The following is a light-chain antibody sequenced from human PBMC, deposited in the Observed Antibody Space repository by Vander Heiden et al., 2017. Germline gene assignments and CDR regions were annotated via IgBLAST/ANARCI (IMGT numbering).Light chain of an antibody. V-gene: IGLV10-54*04. CDR1: SNNVGAEG. CDR3: SAWDTSRNVKI. Sequence: QAGLTQPHSVSAHLGQTATLTCTVNSNNVGAEGATWLQQHQGQPPRLLSFRNKHRPSGISERFSASRSGNTASLTITGLQAEDEADYYCSAWDTSRNVKIFGGGTEVTVL. CDR2: RNK. J-gene: IGLJ2*01.